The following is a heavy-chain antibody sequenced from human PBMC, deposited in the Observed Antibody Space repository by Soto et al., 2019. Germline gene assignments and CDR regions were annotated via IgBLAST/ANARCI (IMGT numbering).Heavy chain of an antibody. CDR2: IWYDGSNK. CDR1: GFTFSSYG. Sequence: QVQLVESGGGVVQPGRSLRLSCAASGFTFSSYGMHWVRQAPGKGLEWVAVIWYDGSNKYYADSVKGRFTISIDNAKNPLNRQMTSLTAKATAVNYRARNKAPTAAPPIFDYWGQGTLVTVSS. J-gene: IGHJ4*02. D-gene: IGHD6-25*01. V-gene: IGHV3-33*01. CDR3: ARNKAPTAAPPIFDY.